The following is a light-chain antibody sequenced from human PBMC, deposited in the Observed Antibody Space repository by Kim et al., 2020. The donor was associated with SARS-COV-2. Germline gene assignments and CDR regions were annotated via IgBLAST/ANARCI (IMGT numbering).Light chain of an antibody. CDR2: DNN. V-gene: IGLV1-51*01. Sequence: GQKVTISCSGGSSNIGNNYVSWYQQLPGTAPKLLIYDNNQRPSGMPARFSGAKSGTSATLGITGVQTGDEADYYCGAWDTSLKGYVFGPGTKVTVL. CDR1: SSNIGNNY. J-gene: IGLJ1*01. CDR3: GAWDTSLKGYV.